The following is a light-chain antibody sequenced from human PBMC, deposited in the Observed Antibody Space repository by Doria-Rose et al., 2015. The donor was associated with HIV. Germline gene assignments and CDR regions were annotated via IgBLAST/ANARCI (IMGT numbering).Light chain of an antibody. CDR2: EVS. V-gene: IGKV2D-29*02. CDR1: QSLVNSDGKTY. J-gene: IGKJ3*01. Sequence: TQSQLSLSVTPGQPASISCRSSQSLVNSDGKTYLYWYLQKPGQSPQLPIYEVSNRFSGVPDRFSGSRSGTDFTLKISRVEPEDFGVYYCMQTILLPFTFGPGTTVDIK. CDR3: MQTILLPFT.